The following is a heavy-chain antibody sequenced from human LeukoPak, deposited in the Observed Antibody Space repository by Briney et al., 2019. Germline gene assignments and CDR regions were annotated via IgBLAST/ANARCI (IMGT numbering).Heavy chain of an antibody. J-gene: IGHJ3*02. D-gene: IGHD2-21*02. CDR3: ARDPIFIGVVTESPDAFDI. Sequence: GRSLRLSCAASGFTFSSYGMHWVRQAPGKGLEWVAVISYDGSNKYYADSVKGRFTISRDNSKNTLYLQMNSLRAEDTAVYYCARDPIFIGVVTESPDAFDIWGQGTMVTVSS. CDR2: ISYDGSNK. V-gene: IGHV3-30*03. CDR1: GFTFSSYG.